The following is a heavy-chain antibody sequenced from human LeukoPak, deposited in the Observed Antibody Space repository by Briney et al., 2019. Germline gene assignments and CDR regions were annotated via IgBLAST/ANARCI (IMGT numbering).Heavy chain of an antibody. J-gene: IGHJ3*02. CDR3: AREEAGAFDI. Sequence: ASVTVSCKASGYAFTGYYMHWVRQAPGQGLEWMGWINPNSGGTNYAQKFQGRVTMTRDTSISTAYMELSRLRSDDTAVYYCAREEAGAFDIWGQGTMVTVSS. CDR1: GYAFTGYY. CDR2: INPNSGGT. V-gene: IGHV1-2*02. D-gene: IGHD6-13*01.